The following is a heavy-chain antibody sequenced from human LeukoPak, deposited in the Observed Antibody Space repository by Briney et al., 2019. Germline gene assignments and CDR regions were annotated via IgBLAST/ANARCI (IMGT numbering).Heavy chain of an antibody. D-gene: IGHD5-12*01. CDR1: GFTFSSYG. J-gene: IGHJ4*02. Sequence: GGSLRLSCAASGFTFSSYGMHWVRQAPGKGLEWVAVISYDGSNKYYADSVKGRFTISRDNSKNTLYLQMNSLRAEDTAVYYCAKDHQWLYKQIDYWGQGTLVTASS. CDR3: AKDHQWLYKQIDY. CDR2: ISYDGSNK. V-gene: IGHV3-30*18.